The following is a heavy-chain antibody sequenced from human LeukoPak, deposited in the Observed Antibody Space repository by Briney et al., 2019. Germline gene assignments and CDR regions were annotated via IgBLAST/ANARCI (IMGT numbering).Heavy chain of an antibody. Sequence: GGSLRLSCAASGFTFSSYWMSWVRQAPGKGLEWVANIKQDGSEKYYVDSVKGRLTISRDNAKNTQYLQMNNLRAEDTAIYYCATDYYVSGSYYRLFYWGQGTLVTVSS. J-gene: IGHJ4*02. CDR3: ATDYYVSGSYYRLFY. D-gene: IGHD3-10*01. CDR2: IKQDGSEK. V-gene: IGHV3-7*01. CDR1: GFTFSSYW.